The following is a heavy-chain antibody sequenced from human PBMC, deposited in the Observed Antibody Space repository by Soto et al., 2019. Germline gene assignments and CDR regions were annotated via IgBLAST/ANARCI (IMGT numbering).Heavy chain of an antibody. CDR1: GFIFSTYS. CDR2: ISSSSNYI. D-gene: IGHD2-21*02. CDR3: VRDLAVVTGAFDY. Sequence: EVQLVESGGGLVKPGGSLRLSCAASGFIFSTYSMNWVRQAPGKGLEWVSSISSSSNYIYKADSVKGRFTISRDNAKNSLYLQMNSRRAEDTAVYYCVRDLAVVTGAFDYWGQGTLVTVSS. J-gene: IGHJ4*02. V-gene: IGHV3-21*01.